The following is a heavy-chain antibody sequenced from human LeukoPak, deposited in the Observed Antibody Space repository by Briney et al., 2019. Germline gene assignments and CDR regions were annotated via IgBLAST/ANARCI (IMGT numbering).Heavy chain of an antibody. J-gene: IGHJ4*02. Sequence: GGSLGLSCAASGFTFSTYAMSWVRQPPGKGLEWVSGISGSGGSTYYADSVKGRFTISRDNSKNTLYLQMNSLRAEDTAVYYCAKAGSSNWYYFDYWGQGTLVTVSS. D-gene: IGHD6-13*01. CDR2: ISGSGGST. CDR1: GFTFSTYA. CDR3: AKAGSSNWYYFDY. V-gene: IGHV3-23*01.